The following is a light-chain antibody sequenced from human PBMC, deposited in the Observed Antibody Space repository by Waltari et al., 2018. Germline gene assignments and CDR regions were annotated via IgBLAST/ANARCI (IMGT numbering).Light chain of an antibody. CDR2: DVS. CDR3: CSYAGSYTFDV. Sequence: QSALTQPRSVSGSPGQSVTISCTGTSSDVGGYNYVSWYQQHPGKAPKLMIYDVSKRPSGFPDLCSGSKSGTTASLTISGLQAEDEADYYCCSYAGSYTFDVFGTGTKVTVL. CDR1: SSDVGGYNY. V-gene: IGLV2-11*01. J-gene: IGLJ1*01.